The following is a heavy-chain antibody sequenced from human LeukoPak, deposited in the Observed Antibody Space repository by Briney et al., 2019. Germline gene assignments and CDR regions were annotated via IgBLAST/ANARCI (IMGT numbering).Heavy chain of an antibody. CDR1: GFTFSSYA. CDR2: ISGSGGST. D-gene: IGHD1-26*01. J-gene: IGHJ4*02. V-gene: IGHV3-23*01. Sequence: GVSLRLSCAASGFTFSSYAMSWVRQAPGKGLEWVSAISGSGGSTYYADSVKGRFTISRDNSKNTLYLQMNSLRAEDTAVYYCTTDLILVGATYDYWGQGTLVTVSS. CDR3: TTDLILVGATYDY.